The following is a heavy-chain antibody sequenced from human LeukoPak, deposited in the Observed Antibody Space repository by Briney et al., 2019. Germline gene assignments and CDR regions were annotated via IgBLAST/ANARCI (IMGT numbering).Heavy chain of an antibody. CDR3: AREVCSSTSCNFDY. D-gene: IGHD2-2*01. Sequence: GASVKVSCKASGGTFSSYAISWVRQAAGQGLEWMGGIIPIFGTANYAQKFQGRVTITADKSTSTAYMELSSLRSEDTAVYYCAREVCSSTSCNFDYWGQGTLVTVSS. CDR1: GGTFSSYA. J-gene: IGHJ4*02. V-gene: IGHV1-69*06. CDR2: IIPIFGTA.